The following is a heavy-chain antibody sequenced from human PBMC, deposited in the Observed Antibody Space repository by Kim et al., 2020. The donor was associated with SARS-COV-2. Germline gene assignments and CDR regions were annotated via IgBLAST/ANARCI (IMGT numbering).Heavy chain of an antibody. J-gene: IGHJ4*02. CDR3: ANWNDDY. Sequence: GGSLRLXCAASGFAFNRRGMHWVRQAPGKGLEWLAVIGLDGGDKFYADSVKGRFTISRDDSKNTLYLQMDSLRVEDTAIYYCANWNDDYWGQGTLVTVSS. D-gene: IGHD1-1*01. V-gene: IGHV3-30*18. CDR1: GFAFNRRG. CDR2: IGLDGGDK.